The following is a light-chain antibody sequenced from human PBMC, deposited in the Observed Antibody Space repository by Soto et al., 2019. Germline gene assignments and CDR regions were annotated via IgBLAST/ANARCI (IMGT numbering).Light chain of an antibody. J-gene: IGLJ1*01. CDR1: SSDVGVYDY. CDR2: DVT. V-gene: IGLV2-11*01. CDR3: CSYAGSYTFV. Sequence: QSVLTQPASVSGSPGQSVTISCTGTSSDVGVYDYVSWYQQHPGKAPKLMIYDVTKRPSGVPDRFSGSKSANTASLTISGLQAEDEADYYCCSYAGSYTFVLGTGTKVTVL.